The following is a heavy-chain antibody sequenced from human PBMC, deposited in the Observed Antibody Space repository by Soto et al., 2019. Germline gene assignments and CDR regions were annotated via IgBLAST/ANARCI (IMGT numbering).Heavy chain of an antibody. D-gene: IGHD1-1*01. V-gene: IGHV1-69*01. CDR3: ARGLPRGGTAPDAFDI. J-gene: IGHJ3*02. Sequence: QVQLVQSGAEVKKPGSSVKVSCKASGGTFSSYAISWVRQAPGQGLEWMGGIIPIFGTANYAQKFQGRVTITADESTSTAYMELSSLRSEDTAVYYCARGLPRGGTAPDAFDIWGQGTMVTVSS. CDR2: IIPIFGTA. CDR1: GGTFSSYA.